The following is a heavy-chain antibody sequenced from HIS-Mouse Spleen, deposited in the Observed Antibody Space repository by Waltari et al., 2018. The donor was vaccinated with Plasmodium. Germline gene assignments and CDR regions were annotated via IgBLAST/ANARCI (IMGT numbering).Heavy chain of an antibody. Sequence: QVQLQQWGAGLLKPSETLSLTCAVYGGSFSGYYWSWSRQPPGKGLAWIGEIKHRGSTNDTPTLKSRVTISVYTSKNQFSLKLGSVTAADTAVYYCARLVVVASKDSYWGQGTLVTVSS. V-gene: IGHV4-34*01. CDR3: ARLVVVASKDSY. J-gene: IGHJ4*02. CDR1: GGSFSGYY. CDR2: IKHRGST. D-gene: IGHD2-15*01.